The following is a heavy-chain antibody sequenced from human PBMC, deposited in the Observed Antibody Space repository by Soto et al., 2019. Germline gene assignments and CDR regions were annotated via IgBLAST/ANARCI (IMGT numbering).Heavy chain of an antibody. CDR2: AGVSGGDT. CDR1: GFTFSTQA. V-gene: IGHV3-23*01. J-gene: IGHJ4*02. CDR3: AKAYANAFRGLLDF. Sequence: PGGSLRLSCLASGFTFSTQAMTWVRLAPGKGLEWLATAGVSGGDTVYADSVKGWFTISRDSSKNTLYLQMNSLRVEDTATYYCAKAYANAFRGLLDFWGQGTLVTVSS.